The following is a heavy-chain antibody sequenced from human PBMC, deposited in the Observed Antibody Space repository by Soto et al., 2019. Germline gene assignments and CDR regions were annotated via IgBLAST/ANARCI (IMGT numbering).Heavy chain of an antibody. D-gene: IGHD3-3*02. V-gene: IGHV3-15*07. CDR2: IKSKIDGGTT. J-gene: IGHJ4*01. Sequence: EVQLVESGGGLVEPGGSLRLSCAASGFIFSTAWINWVRQAPGKGLEWVGRIKSKIDGGTTDFAASVKGRFAISRDDSQDTMFLQMNSLKSEDTDVYYCTTDSHFSTRLVRFDLWGRGTLVTVSS. CDR1: GFIFSTAW. CDR3: TTDSHFSTRLVRFDL.